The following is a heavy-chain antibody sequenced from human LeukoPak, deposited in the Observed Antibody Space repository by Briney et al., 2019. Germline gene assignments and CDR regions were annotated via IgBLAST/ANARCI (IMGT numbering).Heavy chain of an antibody. D-gene: IGHD3-22*01. CDR2: IYYSGST. Sequence: SETLSLTCTVSGGSISSYYWSWIRQPPGKGLEWIGYIYYSGSTNYNPSLKSRVTISVDTSKNQFSLKLSSVTAADTAVYYCARNYYDSSGYTLGYWGQGTLVTVSS. CDR3: ARNYYDSSGYTLGY. V-gene: IGHV4-59*01. J-gene: IGHJ4*02. CDR1: GGSISSYY.